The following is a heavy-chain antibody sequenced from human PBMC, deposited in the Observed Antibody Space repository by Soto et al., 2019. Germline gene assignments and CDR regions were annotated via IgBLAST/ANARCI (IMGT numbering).Heavy chain of an antibody. Sequence: GESLKISCRTSGYRFTSYWIAWVRQMPGKGLEWMGIIFPSDSDTRYSPSFQGQVTISADRSTSTVFLQWASLKASDTAVYFCARKDKSGYFNWFDPWGQGTVDTVSS. CDR2: IFPSDSDT. CDR3: ARKDKSGYFNWFDP. J-gene: IGHJ5*02. CDR1: GYRFTSYW. D-gene: IGHD3-22*01. V-gene: IGHV5-51*01.